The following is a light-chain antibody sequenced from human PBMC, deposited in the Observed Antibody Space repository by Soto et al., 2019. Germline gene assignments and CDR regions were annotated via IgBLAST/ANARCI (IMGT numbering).Light chain of an antibody. J-gene: IGKJ4*01. CDR3: QQYASWPLT. V-gene: IGKV3-15*01. CDR1: QSVNSN. Sequence: ETVMTQSPATLSVSPGERATLSCRASQSVNSNLAWYQQESGQPPRLLVFGASTRATGVPARFSGSGSGTEFTLTISGLQSEDFAVYFCQQYASWPLTFGGGIKVEI. CDR2: GAS.